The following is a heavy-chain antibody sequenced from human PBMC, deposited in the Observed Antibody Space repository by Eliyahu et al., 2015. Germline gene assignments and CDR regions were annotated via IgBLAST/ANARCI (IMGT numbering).Heavy chain of an antibody. V-gene: IGHV4-30-4*01. CDR3: ARADSMIDAFDI. Sequence: QVQLQESGPGLVKPSQTLSLTXTVXGGSISSGDYYWSWIRXPPGKGLEWIGYIYYSGSTYYNPSLKSRVTISVDTSKNQFSLKLSSVTAADTAVYYCARADSMIDAFDIWGQGTMVTVSS. CDR2: IYYSGST. CDR1: GGSISSGDYY. J-gene: IGHJ3*02. D-gene: IGHD3-22*01.